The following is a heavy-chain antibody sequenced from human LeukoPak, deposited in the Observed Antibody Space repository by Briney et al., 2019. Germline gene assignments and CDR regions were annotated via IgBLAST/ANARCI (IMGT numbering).Heavy chain of an antibody. V-gene: IGHV4-39*01. D-gene: IGHD3-10*01. CDR3: ARVRWFGELFGNWFDP. CDR2: IYYSGRT. Sequence: SETLSLTCTVSGGSISSSSYYWGWIRQPPGRGRECIGSIYYSGRTYYNPSLKSRVTISVDTSKNPFSLKLSSVTAADTAVYYCARVRWFGELFGNWFDPWGQGTLVTVSS. J-gene: IGHJ5*02. CDR1: GGSISSSSYY.